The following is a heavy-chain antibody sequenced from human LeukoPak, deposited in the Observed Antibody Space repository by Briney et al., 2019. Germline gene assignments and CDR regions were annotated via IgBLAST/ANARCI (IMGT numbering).Heavy chain of an antibody. V-gene: IGHV3-21*01. CDR1: GITFSSYS. CDR3: ARVSYCSSTSCGYYFDY. CDR2: ISSSSSYI. Sequence: GGTLRLSCAASGITFSSYSMNWVRQAPGKGLEWVSSISSSSSYIYYADSVKGRFTISRDNAKNSLYLQMNSLRAEDTAVYYCARVSYCSSTSCGYYFDYWGQGTLLTVSS. D-gene: IGHD2-2*01. J-gene: IGHJ4*02.